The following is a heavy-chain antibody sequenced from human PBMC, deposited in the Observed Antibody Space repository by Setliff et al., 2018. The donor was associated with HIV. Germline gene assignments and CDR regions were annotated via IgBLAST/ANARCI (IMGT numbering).Heavy chain of an antibody. J-gene: IGHJ6*03. CDR1: GGSISSGSYY. CDR2: IYTSGST. CDR3: ARCPSNHMTDAGKKTIYYHYMDV. V-gene: IGHV4-61*02. Sequence: PSETLSLTCTVSGGSISSGSYYWSWIRQPAGKGLQWIGRIYTSGSTNYNPSLKSRVTISVDTSKNKFSLKLNSVTAADTALYYCARCPSNHMTDAGKKTIYYHYMDVWGKGTTVTVSS. D-gene: IGHD6-13*01.